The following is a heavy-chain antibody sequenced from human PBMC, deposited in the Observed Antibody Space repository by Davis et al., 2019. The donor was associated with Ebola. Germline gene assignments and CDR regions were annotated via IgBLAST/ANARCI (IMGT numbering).Heavy chain of an antibody. Sequence: AASVKVSCKASGYTFTSYGISWVRQAPGQGLEWMGRIIPILGIANYAQKFQGRVTITADKSTGTAYMELSSLRSEDTAVYYCARDSSGQLWPDTGWFDPWGQGTLVTVSS. CDR1: GYTFTSYG. D-gene: IGHD5-18*01. V-gene: IGHV1-69*04. CDR3: ARDSSGQLWPDTGWFDP. CDR2: IIPILGIA. J-gene: IGHJ5*02.